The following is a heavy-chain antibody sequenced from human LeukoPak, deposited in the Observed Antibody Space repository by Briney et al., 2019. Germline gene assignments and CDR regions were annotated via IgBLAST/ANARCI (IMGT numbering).Heavy chain of an antibody. V-gene: IGHV1-46*01. CDR1: GYTFTSYY. Sequence: GASVKVSCKASGYTFTSYYMHWVRQAPGQGLEWMGIINPSGCSTSYAQKFQGRVTMTRDTSTSTVYMELSSLRSEDTAVYYCAIREQWLVHADAFDIWGQGTMVTVSS. CDR3: AIREQWLVHADAFDI. D-gene: IGHD6-19*01. J-gene: IGHJ3*02. CDR2: INPSGCST.